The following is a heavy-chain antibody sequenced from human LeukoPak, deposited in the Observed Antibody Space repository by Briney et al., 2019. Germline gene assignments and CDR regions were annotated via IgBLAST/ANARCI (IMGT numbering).Heavy chain of an antibody. CDR1: GFTFSSYA. V-gene: IGHV3-30*04. Sequence: GGSLRLSCAASGFTFSSYAMHWVRQAPGKGLEWVAVISYDGSNKYYADSVKGRFTISRDNSKNTLYLQMNSLRAADTAVYYCARDRGYCSSTSCFSYYYYGMDVWGQGTTVTVSS. CDR2: ISYDGSNK. D-gene: IGHD2-2*01. J-gene: IGHJ6*02. CDR3: ARDRGYCSSTSCFSYYYYGMDV.